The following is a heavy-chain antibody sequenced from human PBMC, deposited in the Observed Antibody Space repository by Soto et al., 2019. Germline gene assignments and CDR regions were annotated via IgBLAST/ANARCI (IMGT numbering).Heavy chain of an antibody. D-gene: IGHD2-2*01. Sequence: GGSLRLSCAASGFTFSSYGMHWVRQAPGKGLEWVAVISYDGSNKYYADSVKGRFTISRDNSKNTLYLQMNSLRAEDTAVYYCAKDGLPAAPQNYYYYYYMDVWGKGTTVTVSS. V-gene: IGHV3-30*18. CDR1: GFTFSSYG. CDR3: AKDGLPAAPQNYYYYYYMDV. CDR2: ISYDGSNK. J-gene: IGHJ6*03.